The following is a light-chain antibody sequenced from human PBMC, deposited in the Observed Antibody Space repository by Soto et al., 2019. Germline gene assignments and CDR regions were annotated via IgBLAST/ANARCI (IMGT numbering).Light chain of an antibody. V-gene: IGKV2-30*02. CDR1: QSLVHSDGIAY. J-gene: IGKJ5*01. CDR2: KVS. CDR3: TQWTSWPIT. Sequence: DVVMTQSPLSLPVTLGQPASISCRSNQSLVHSDGIAYFSWFQQRPGRSPRRLIYKVSNRDSGVRARCSGSGSGTDFALKISRVEAEDVGVYYCTQWTSWPITFGQGTRLEIK.